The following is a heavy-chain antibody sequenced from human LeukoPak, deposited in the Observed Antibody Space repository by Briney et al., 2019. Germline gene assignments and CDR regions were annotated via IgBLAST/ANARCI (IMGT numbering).Heavy chain of an antibody. J-gene: IGHJ4*02. D-gene: IGHD6-13*01. CDR2: IYSGGST. Sequence: GGSLRLSCAASGFTVSTNYMTWVRQAPGKGLEWVSVIYSGGSTYYSDSVEGRFTISRDNSKNTLYLQMNSLRADDTAVYYCASDSGYSSDWYYFFDYWGQGTLVTVSS. CDR1: GFTVSTNY. CDR3: ASDSGYSSDWYYFFDY. V-gene: IGHV3-53*01.